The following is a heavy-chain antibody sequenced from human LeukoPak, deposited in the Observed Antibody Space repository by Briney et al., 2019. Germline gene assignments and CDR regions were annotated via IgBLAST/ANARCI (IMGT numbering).Heavy chain of an antibody. D-gene: IGHD1-1*01. Sequence: GGSLRLSCAASGFTFSTYTMNWVRQAPGKGLEWVSAISGSGGSTYYADSVKGRFTISRDNSKNTLYLQMNSLRAEDTAVYYCANGIRPNDYWGQGTQVTVSS. CDR1: GFTFSTYT. CDR2: ISGSGGST. J-gene: IGHJ4*02. V-gene: IGHV3-23*01. CDR3: ANGIRPNDY.